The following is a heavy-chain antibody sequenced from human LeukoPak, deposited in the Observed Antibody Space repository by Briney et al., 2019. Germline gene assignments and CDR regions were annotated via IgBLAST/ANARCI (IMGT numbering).Heavy chain of an antibody. CDR2: IGGRDGST. D-gene: IGHD3-10*01. CDR3: AKGHYYGSGSLDY. V-gene: IGHV3-23*01. Sequence: QPGGSLRLSCVASGFTFSSYGMSWVRQAPGKGLEWVSAIGGRDGSTYYADSVKGRFTISRDNSKNTLYVQMNSLRAEDTAVYYCAKGHYYGSGSLDYWGQGTLVTVSS. J-gene: IGHJ4*02. CDR1: GFTFSSYG.